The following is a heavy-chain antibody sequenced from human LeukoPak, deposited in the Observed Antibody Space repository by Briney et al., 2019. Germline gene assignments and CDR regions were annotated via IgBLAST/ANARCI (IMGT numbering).Heavy chain of an antibody. Sequence: PGRSLRLSWAASGFTFSSYAMHWVRQAPGKWLEWVAVIWYDGSNKYYADSVKGRFTISRDNSKNTLYLQMNSLRAEDTAVYYCAREGPVVPAAFDYWGQGTLVTVSS. CDR2: IWYDGSNK. CDR1: GFTFSSYA. D-gene: IGHD2-2*01. CDR3: AREGPVVPAAFDY. J-gene: IGHJ4*02. V-gene: IGHV3-33*08.